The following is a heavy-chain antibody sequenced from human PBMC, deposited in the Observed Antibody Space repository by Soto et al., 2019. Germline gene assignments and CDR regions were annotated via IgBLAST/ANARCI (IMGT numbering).Heavy chain of an antibody. CDR3: ATELNDMQAFDI. V-gene: IGHV3-33*01. CDR2: TWYDGSNK. J-gene: IGHJ3*02. CDR1: GFTFSNYG. D-gene: IGHD1-1*01. Sequence: QVQLVESGGGVVQPGGSLRLSCVASGFTFSNYGMHWVHQAPGKGLEWVAMTWYDGSNKYYADSVKDRFTISRDNSKNTLYLQMNSLRDEDSAVYYCATELNDMQAFDIWGQGTMVTVSS.